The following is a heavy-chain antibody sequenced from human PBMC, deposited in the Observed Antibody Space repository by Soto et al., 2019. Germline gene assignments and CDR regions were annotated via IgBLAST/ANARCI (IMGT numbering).Heavy chain of an antibody. J-gene: IGHJ6*04. V-gene: IGHV4-34*01. Sequence: QVQLQQWGAGLLKPSETLSLTCAVYGGSFSGYYWSXIXXXXGKGLEWIGEINHSGSTNYNPSLKQRVTISVAXXXXXXXXXXXXXXXXXXXXXXXXXXXXXXXXXXXXXXXXXXXXXDVWGKGTTVTVSS. CDR2: INHSGST. CDR1: GGSFSGYY. CDR3: XXXXXXXXXXXXXXXXXXXXXXDV.